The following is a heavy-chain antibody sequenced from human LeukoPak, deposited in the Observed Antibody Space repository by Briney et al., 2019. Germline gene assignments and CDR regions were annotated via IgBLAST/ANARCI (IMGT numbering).Heavy chain of an antibody. CDR3: ARGTGAKAV. CDR2: ISPSGSA. Sequence: PSETPSLTCTVSGASISDSFWNWIRQPPGKGLEWIGSISPSGSATYNPSLKSRVTMSVDSSKNQFSLKLTSVTAADTAVYYCARGTGAKAVWGKGTTVTVSS. V-gene: IGHV4-59*01. D-gene: IGHD2-8*02. J-gene: IGHJ6*04. CDR1: GASISDSF.